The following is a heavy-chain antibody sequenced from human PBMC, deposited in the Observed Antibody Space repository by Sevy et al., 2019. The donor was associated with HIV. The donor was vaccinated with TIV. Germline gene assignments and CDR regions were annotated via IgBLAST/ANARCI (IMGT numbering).Heavy chain of an antibody. D-gene: IGHD2-2*01. CDR3: VRVRAGYCSRTSCYDYYYYGMDV. J-gene: IGHJ6*02. Sequence: GGSLRLSCAASGFTFSSYSMNWVRQAPGKGLERVSSISSSSSYIYYADSVKGRFTISRDNAKNSLYLQMNSLRAEDRAVYYCVRVRAGYCSRTSCYDYYYYGMDVWGQGTTVCVSS. CDR1: GFTFSSYS. CDR2: ISSSSSYI. V-gene: IGHV3-21*03.